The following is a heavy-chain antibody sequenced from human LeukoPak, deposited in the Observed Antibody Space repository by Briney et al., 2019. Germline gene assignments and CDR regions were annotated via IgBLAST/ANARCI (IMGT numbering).Heavy chain of an antibody. CDR2: ISSSSSYI. CDR3: ARDLMVRGVRYWYFEL. D-gene: IGHD3-10*01. V-gene: IGHV3-21*04. Sequence: PRGSLRLSCAASGFTFSSYSMNWVRQAPGEGLEWVSSISSSSSYIYYADSVKGRFTISRDNAKNSLYLQMNSLRAEDTAVYYCARDLMVRGVRYWYFELWGRGTLVTVSS. J-gene: IGHJ2*01. CDR1: GFTFSSYS.